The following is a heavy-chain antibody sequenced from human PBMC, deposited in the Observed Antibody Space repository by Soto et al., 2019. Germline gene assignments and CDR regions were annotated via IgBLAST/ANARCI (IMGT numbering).Heavy chain of an antibody. CDR2: ISSSSSTI. Sequence: GGSLRLSCAASGFTFSSYSMNWVRQAPGKGLEWVSYISSSSSTIYYADSVKGRFTISRDNAKNSLYLQMNSLRDEDTAVYYSSRFASYYYYYGMDVWGQGPTVTVSS. J-gene: IGHJ6*02. V-gene: IGHV3-48*02. CDR1: GFTFSSYS. CDR3: SRFASYYYYYGMDV.